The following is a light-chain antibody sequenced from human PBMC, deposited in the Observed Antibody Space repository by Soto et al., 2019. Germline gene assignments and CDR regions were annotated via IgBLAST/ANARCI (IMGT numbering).Light chain of an antibody. CDR3: QQYNSYSWT. Sequence: DSQITQSPSSLSAAVGDRVTITFLTSHSINTYLNWYQQKPGKAPKLLIYDASSLESGVPSRFSGSGSGTEFTLTISSLQPDDFATYYCQQYNSYSWTFGQGTKVDIK. CDR1: HSINTY. V-gene: IGKV1-5*01. J-gene: IGKJ1*01. CDR2: DAS.